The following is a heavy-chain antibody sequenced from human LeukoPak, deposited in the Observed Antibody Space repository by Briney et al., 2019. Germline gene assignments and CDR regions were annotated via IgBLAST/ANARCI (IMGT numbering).Heavy chain of an antibody. D-gene: IGHD5-12*01. V-gene: IGHV3-30*18. J-gene: IGHJ4*02. CDR3: AKDRGSEEATIDY. Sequence: GGSLRLSCAASGFTFSSYGMHWVRQAPGKGLEWVALISYDGSNKYYADSVKGRFTISRDNSKNTLYLQMNSLRAEDTAVYYCAKDRGSEEATIDYWGQGTLVTVSS. CDR2: ISYDGSNK. CDR1: GFTFSSYG.